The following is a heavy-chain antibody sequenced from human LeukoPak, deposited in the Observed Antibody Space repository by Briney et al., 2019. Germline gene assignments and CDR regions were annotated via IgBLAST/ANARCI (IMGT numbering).Heavy chain of an antibody. D-gene: IGHD6-13*01. V-gene: IGHV1-8*01. J-gene: IGHJ6*02. CDR1: GYSLTSFD. CDR2: MNPKRGNT. Sequence: GASVKVSCKASGYSLTSFDINWVRQGSGQGLEWMGWMNPKRGNTGYAPTFQGRVTITRDTSIDTAFTELSSLRPDDTAVYYCARGGSSSSYYNNYGMDVWGQGTTITVSS. CDR3: ARGGSSSSYYNNYGMDV.